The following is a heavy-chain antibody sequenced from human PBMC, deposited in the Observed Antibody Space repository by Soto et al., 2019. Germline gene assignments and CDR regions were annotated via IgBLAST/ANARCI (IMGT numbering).Heavy chain of an antibody. Sequence: SETLSLTRTVSGGSISNYYWSWIRQSPGKRLEWIAYIYYIGTTNYIPSLKSRATISLDTSKNQFSLKLSSVTAADTAVYYCVRGGGGYGNSWYPFDYWGQGTLVTVSS. CDR1: GGSISNYY. V-gene: IGHV4-59*01. J-gene: IGHJ4*02. D-gene: IGHD6-13*01. CDR2: IYYIGTT. CDR3: VRGGGGYGNSWYPFDY.